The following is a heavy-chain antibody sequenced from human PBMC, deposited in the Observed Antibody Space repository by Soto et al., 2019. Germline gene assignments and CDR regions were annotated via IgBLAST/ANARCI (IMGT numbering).Heavy chain of an antibody. CDR3: AKRSGSGWSGVTYSEY. V-gene: IGHV3-23*01. Sequence: PWGSLRLSCAASGFTFSNYAMSWVRQDPGKGLEWVSAMSVSVSITYYADSVKGRFTISRDNSRNTLYLQMNSLRAEDTAVYYCAKRSGSGWSGVTYSEYWGKGNMVTVSS. CDR2: MSVSVSIT. J-gene: IGHJ4*02. CDR1: GFTFSNYA. D-gene: IGHD6-19*01.